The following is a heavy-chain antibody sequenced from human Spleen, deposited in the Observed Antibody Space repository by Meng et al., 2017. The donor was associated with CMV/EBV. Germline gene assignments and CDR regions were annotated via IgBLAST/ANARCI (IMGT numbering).Heavy chain of an antibody. CDR2: ISGSGGST. D-gene: IGHD6-13*01. CDR3: AKAGYSTVANWFDP. V-gene: IGHV3-23*01. Sequence: SGFTFSSYAMSWVRQAPGKGLEWVSAISGSGGSTYYADSVKGRFTISRDNSKNTLYLQMNSLRAEDTAVYYCAKAGYSTVANWFDPWGQGTLVTVSS. J-gene: IGHJ5*02. CDR1: GFTFSSYA.